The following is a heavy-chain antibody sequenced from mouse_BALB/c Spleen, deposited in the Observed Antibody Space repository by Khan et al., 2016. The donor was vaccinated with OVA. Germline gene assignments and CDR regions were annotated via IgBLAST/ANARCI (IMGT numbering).Heavy chain of an antibody. Sequence: VQLKQSGPELVKPGASVKISCKASGYSFTGYFMHWVMQSHGKSLEWIGRINPHIGETFYNQKFKGKATLTVDESSSTAHMELRSLASEDSAVYFCARIYGSDCDYWGQGTTLTVSS. J-gene: IGHJ2*01. D-gene: IGHD1-1*01. CDR1: GYSFTGYF. V-gene: IGHV1-20*02. CDR3: ARIYGSDCDY. CDR2: INPHIGET.